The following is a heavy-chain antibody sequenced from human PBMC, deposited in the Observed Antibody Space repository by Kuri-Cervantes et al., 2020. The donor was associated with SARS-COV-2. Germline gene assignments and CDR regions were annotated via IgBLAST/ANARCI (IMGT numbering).Heavy chain of an antibody. D-gene: IGHD4-23*01. CDR3: ARTKRSTVVTPSVPYFDY. CDR2: IYHSGST. J-gene: IGHJ4*02. CDR1: GYSISSGYY. V-gene: IGHV4-38-2*02. Sequence: GSLRLSCTVSGYSISSGYYWGWIRQPPGKGLEWIGSIYHSGSTYYNPSLKSRVTISVDTSKNQFSLKLSSVTAADTAAYYCARTKRSTVVTPSVPYFDYWGQGTLVTVSS.